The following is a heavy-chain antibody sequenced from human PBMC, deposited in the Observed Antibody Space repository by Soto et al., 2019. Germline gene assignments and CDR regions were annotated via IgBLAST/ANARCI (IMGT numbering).Heavy chain of an antibody. J-gene: IGHJ4*02. V-gene: IGHV4-59*12. CDR3: ARANYGQWLAY. CDR2: IYYSGST. CDR1: GGSISSYY. Sequence: PSETLSLTCTVSGGSISSYYWSWIRQPPGKGLEWIGYIYYSGSTNYNPSLKSRVTISVDTSKNQFSLKLSSVTAADTAVYYCARANYGQWLAYWGQGTLVT. D-gene: IGHD6-19*01.